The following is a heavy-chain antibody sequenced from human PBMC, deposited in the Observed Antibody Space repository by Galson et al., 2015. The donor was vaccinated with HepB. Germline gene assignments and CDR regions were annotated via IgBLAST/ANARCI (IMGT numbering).Heavy chain of an antibody. CDR3: ARGGAVAHLYS. CDR2: ISGGGTYT. V-gene: IGHV3-11*06. D-gene: IGHD6-19*01. CDR1: GFTFSDYY. J-gene: IGHJ5*02. Sequence: SLRLSCAASGFTFSDYYMTWIRQAPGKGLEWVSYISGGGTYTRYAESVKGRFTTSRDNAKNSLFLQMNCLRAEDTAIYYCARGGAVAHLYSWGQGTLVSVSS.